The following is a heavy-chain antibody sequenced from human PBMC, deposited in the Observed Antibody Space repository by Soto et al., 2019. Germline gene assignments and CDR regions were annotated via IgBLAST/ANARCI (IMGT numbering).Heavy chain of an antibody. CDR3: VGPWNKQ. Sequence: QVQLVQSGAEVKKPGASVKVSCKSSGYTFTSYDINWVRQAAGQGLEWMGWMNPNRGNTGYAQKFKGRVTMTRDTSIGTAYMELSSLRPEDPAVYYCVGPWNKQWGQGTLVTVS. D-gene: IGHD1-1*01. J-gene: IGHJ4*02. V-gene: IGHV1-8*01. CDR2: MNPNRGNT. CDR1: GYTFTSYD.